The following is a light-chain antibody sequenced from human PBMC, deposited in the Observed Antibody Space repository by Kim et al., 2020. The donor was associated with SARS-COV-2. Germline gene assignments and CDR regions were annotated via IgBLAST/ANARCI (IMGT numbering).Light chain of an antibody. CDR2: QDS. CDR1: KLGDKY. J-gene: IGLJ2*01. V-gene: IGLV3-1*01. CDR3: QAWDSSTAV. Sequence: VCPGKTASFTRSGDKLGDKYACWYQQKPGQSPVVVIYQDSKRPSGIPERFAGSNSGNTATLTISGTQAMDEADYYCQAWDSSTAVFGGGTQLTVL.